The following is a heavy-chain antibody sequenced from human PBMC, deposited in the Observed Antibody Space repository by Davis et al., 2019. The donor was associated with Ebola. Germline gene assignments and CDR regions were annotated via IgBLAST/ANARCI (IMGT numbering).Heavy chain of an antibody. CDR3: ARGDWWRSGWCDP. J-gene: IGHJ5*02. V-gene: IGHV4-39*01. CDR2: IYHSGST. CDR1: GGSISSSSYY. Sequence: GSLRLSCTVSGGSISSSSYYWGSIRQRPGKGPEWTGSIYHSGSTYYNPSLKSRVTISVDTSKNQFSLKLSSVTAADTAVYYCARGDWWRSGWCDPWGQGTLVTVSS. D-gene: IGHD2-8*02.